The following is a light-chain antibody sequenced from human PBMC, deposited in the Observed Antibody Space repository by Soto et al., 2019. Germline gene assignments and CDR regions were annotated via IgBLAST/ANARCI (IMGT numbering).Light chain of an antibody. CDR2: AAS. CDR3: QQYYSYPQT. Sequence: AIRMTQSPSSLSASTGDRVTITCRASQGISSYLAWYQQKPGKASKLLIYAASTLQSGVPSRFSGSGSGTDFTLTVSCLQSEDFATYYCQQYYSYPQTFGQGTKVDIK. V-gene: IGKV1-8*01. CDR1: QGISSY. J-gene: IGKJ1*01.